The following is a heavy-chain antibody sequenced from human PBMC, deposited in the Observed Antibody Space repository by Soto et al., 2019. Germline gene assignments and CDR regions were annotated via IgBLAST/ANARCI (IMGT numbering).Heavy chain of an antibody. CDR3: AKEDIAAAPTPEYSQH. V-gene: IGHV3-30*18. CDR1: GVTFINYG. J-gene: IGHJ1*01. Sequence: GGSLRHSCAASGVTFINYGMHWVRQATGKGLEWVAFISYDGSNEYYADSVKGRFTISRDNSKNTLYLQMNSLRAEDTAVYYCAKEDIAAAPTPEYSQHWGQGTLVTVSS. CDR2: ISYDGSNE. D-gene: IGHD6-13*01.